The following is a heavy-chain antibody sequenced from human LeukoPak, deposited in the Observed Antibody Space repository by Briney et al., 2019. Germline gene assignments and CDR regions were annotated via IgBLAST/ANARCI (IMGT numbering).Heavy chain of an antibody. CDR3: AKVKASWWDLLFDY. J-gene: IGHJ4*02. D-gene: IGHD1-26*01. Sequence: PGGSLRLSCAASGFTFSNYAMSWVRQAPGKGLEWVSAISGSGSSTDYADSVKGRLSISRDNSKNTLYLQMNSLRAEDTAVYYCAKVKASWWDLLFDYWGQGTLVTVSS. CDR1: GFTFSNYA. CDR2: ISGSGSST. V-gene: IGHV3-23*01.